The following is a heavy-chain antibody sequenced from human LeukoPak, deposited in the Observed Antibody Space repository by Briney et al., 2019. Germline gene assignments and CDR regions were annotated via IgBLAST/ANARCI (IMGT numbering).Heavy chain of an antibody. Sequence: SQTLSLTCTVSGGSISSGDYYWTWIRQPPGKGLEWIGFIYYSGSTNYNPSLKSRVTISVDTSKNQFSLKLSSVTAADTAVYYCARQDVATSHDAFDIWGQGTMVTVSS. CDR2: IYYSGST. J-gene: IGHJ3*02. D-gene: IGHD5-12*01. CDR3: ARQDVATSHDAFDI. CDR1: GGSISSGDYY. V-gene: IGHV4-61*08.